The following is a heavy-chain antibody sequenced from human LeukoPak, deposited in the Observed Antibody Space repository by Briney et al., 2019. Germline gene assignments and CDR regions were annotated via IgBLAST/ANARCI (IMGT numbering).Heavy chain of an antibody. J-gene: IGHJ4*02. V-gene: IGHV3-23*01. Sequence: GGSLRLSCAASGFTFSSYVMHWVRQAPGKGLEWVSTISGSGDYTYYADSVKGRFTISRDNSKNTLYLQMNSLRAEDTAIYYCAKVTYGSGTYGAFDLWGQGTLVTVSS. CDR1: GFTFSSYV. D-gene: IGHD3-10*01. CDR2: ISGSGDYT. CDR3: AKVTYGSGTYGAFDL.